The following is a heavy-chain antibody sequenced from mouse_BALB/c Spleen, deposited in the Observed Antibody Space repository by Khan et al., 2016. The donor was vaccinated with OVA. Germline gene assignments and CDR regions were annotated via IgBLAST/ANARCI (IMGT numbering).Heavy chain of an antibody. CDR3: ARSNYYGSSLYALDY. CDR1: GYTFTSYW. V-gene: IGHV1S41*01. CDR2: IAPGSGSS. D-gene: IGHD1-1*01. Sequence: DLVKPGASVKLSCKASGYTFTSYWINWIKPRPGQGLEWIGRIAPGSGSSSSNEMFKGTAILPVDTSSSTAYIQLSSLSSEDSAVYFWARSNYYGSSLYALDYWGQGTSVTVSS. J-gene: IGHJ4*01.